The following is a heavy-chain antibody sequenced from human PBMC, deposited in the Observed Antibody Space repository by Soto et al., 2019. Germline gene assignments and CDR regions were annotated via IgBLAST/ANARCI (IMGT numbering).Heavy chain of an antibody. J-gene: IGHJ5*02. D-gene: IGHD3-9*01. CDR3: ARGGVLRYFDWLLSDWFDP. CDR2: ISSSSSYT. CDR1: GFTFSDYY. Sequence: GGSLRLSCAASGFTFSDYYMSWIRQAPGKWLEWVSYISSSSSYTNYADSVKGRFTISRDNAKNSLYLQMNSLRAEDTAVYYCARGGVLRYFDWLLSDWFDPWGQGTLVTVSS. V-gene: IGHV3-11*06.